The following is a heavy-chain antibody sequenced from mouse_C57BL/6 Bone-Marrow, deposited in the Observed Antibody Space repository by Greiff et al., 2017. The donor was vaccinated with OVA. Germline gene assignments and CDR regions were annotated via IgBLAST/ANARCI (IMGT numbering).Heavy chain of an antibody. V-gene: IGHV1-81*01. Sequence: QVQLQQSGAELARPGASVKLSCKASGYTFTSYGISWVKQRTGQGLEWIGEIYPRSGNTYYNEKSKGKATLTADKSSSTAYMELRSLTSEDSAVYFCAREFITTDFDYWGQGTTLTVSS. CDR2: IYPRSGNT. J-gene: IGHJ2*01. CDR3: AREFITTDFDY. D-gene: IGHD1-1*01. CDR1: GYTFTSYG.